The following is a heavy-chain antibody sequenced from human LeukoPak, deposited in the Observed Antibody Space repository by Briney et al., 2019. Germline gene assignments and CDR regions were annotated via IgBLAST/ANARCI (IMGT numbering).Heavy chain of an antibody. V-gene: IGHV3-30*03. J-gene: IGHJ5*02. D-gene: IGHD3-3*01. CDR1: GFNLQSYG. Sequence: SGGSLRLSWAPCGFNLQSYGMHLVRQAPGKGLEWVAVISYDGSKKYFADSVKGRFTISRDISMNTLYLQMHIPRAVETAVYYCATDVFAGAAGGEHQRFDHWGQGTLVTVSS. CDR2: ISYDGSKK. CDR3: ATDVFAGAAGGEHQRFDH.